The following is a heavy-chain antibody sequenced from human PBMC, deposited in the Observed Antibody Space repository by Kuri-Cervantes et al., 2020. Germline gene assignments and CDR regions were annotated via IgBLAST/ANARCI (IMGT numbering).Heavy chain of an antibody. Sequence: SETLSLTCTVSGGSISRNDYYWGWIRQPPGKGLEWIASMYYSGSTDYNRSLKSRVTISVDTSKNQFSLKLSSVTAADTAVYYCARLIRYCSGGSCYITDGYFQHWGQGTLVTVSS. CDR1: GGSISRNDYY. J-gene: IGHJ1*01. V-gene: IGHV4-39*07. D-gene: IGHD2-15*01. CDR2: MYYSGST. CDR3: ARLIRYCSGGSCYITDGYFQH.